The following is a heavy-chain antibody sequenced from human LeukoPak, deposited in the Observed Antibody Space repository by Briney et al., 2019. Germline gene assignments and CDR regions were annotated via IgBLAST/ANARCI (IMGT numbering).Heavy chain of an antibody. CDR1: GFTFSDYY. J-gene: IGHJ5*02. CDR3: ARDHSYSYGQRGWFDP. D-gene: IGHD5-18*01. CDR2: ISSSGSTI. Sequence: GGSLRLSCAASGFTFSDYYMSWLRQAPGKGLEWVSYISSSGSTIYYADSVKGRFTISRDNAKNSLYLQMNSLRAEDTAVYYCARDHSYSYGQRGWFDPWGQGTLVTVSS. V-gene: IGHV3-11*04.